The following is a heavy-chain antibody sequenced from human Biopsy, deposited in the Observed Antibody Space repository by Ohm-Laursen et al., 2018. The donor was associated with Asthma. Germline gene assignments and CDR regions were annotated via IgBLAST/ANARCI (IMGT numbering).Heavy chain of an antibody. Sequence: SSVKVSCKAPGGTFNNFAISWVRQAPGQGLEWLGGIMTVLGTTNYAQKFQGRVTVTADESTSTAYMEVTSLRSEDTAIYYCARCQVGYSSGWSLLLKKIYYSGMDVWGQGTAVTVSS. CDR2: IMTVLGTT. CDR1: GGTFNNFA. V-gene: IGHV1-69*01. CDR3: ARCQVGYSSGWSLLLKKIYYSGMDV. J-gene: IGHJ6*02. D-gene: IGHD6-19*01.